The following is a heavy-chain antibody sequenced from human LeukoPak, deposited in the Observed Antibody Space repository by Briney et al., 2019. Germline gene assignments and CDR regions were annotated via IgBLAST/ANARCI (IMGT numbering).Heavy chain of an antibody. CDR2: INHSGST. CDR1: GGPFSGYY. CDR3: ARGYGSGSYYNVRPFDY. J-gene: IGHJ4*02. D-gene: IGHD3-10*01. Sequence: PSETLSLTCAVYGGPFSGYYWSWIRQPPGKGLEWIGEINHSGSTNYNPSLKSRVTISVDTSKNQFSLKLSSVTAADTAVYYCARGYGSGSYYNVRPFDYWGQGTLVTVSS. V-gene: IGHV4-34*01.